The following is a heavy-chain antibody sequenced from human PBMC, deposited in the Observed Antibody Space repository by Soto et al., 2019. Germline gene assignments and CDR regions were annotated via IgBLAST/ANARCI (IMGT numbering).Heavy chain of an antibody. Sequence: TLSLTCTVSGGSISSYYWSWIRQPPGKGLEWIGYIYYSGSTNYNPSLKSRVTISVDTSKNQFSLKLSSVTAADTAVYYCARSTVTTPNWLDPWGQGTLVTVYS. J-gene: IGHJ5*02. CDR3: ARSTVTTPNWLDP. V-gene: IGHV4-59*01. CDR1: GGSISSYY. CDR2: IYYSGST. D-gene: IGHD4-17*01.